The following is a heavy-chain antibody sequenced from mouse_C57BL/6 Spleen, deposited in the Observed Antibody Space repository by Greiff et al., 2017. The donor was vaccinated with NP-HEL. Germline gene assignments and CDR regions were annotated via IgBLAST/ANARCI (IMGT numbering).Heavy chain of an antibody. Sequence: QVQLQQSGAELVRPGTSVKVSCKASGYAFTNYLIEWVKQRPGQGLEWIGVINPGSGGTNYNEKFKGKATLTADKSSSTAYMQLSSLTSEDSAVYFCARSNYYGKGGAAMDYWGQGTSVTVSS. J-gene: IGHJ4*01. CDR2: INPGSGGT. D-gene: IGHD2-1*01. V-gene: IGHV1-54*01. CDR3: ARSNYYGKGGAAMDY. CDR1: GYAFTNYL.